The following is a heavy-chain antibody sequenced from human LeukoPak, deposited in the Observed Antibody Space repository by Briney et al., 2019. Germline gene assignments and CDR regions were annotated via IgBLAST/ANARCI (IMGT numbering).Heavy chain of an antibody. Sequence: PGGSLRLSCAASGFTFSSYAMSWVRQAPGKGLEWIGSIYYSGSTYYNPSLKSRVTISVDTSKNQFSLKLSSVTAADTAVYYCARDTVGASYYFDYWGQGTLVTVSS. CDR2: IYYSGST. V-gene: IGHV4-39*07. D-gene: IGHD1-26*01. J-gene: IGHJ4*02. CDR3: ARDTVGASYYFDY. CDR1: GFTFSSYA.